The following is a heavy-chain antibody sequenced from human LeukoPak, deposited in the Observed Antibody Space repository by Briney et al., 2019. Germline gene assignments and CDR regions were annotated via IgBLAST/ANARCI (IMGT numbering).Heavy chain of an antibody. CDR1: GGTFSSYA. J-gene: IGHJ6*03. D-gene: IGHD3-10*01. Sequence: SVKVSCKASGGTFSSYAISWVRQAPGQGLEWMGGIIPIFGTANYAQKLQGRVTITTDESTSTAYMELSSLRSEDTAVYYCARAYGSGSPYYYYYMDVWGKGTTVTVSS. CDR3: ARAYGSGSPYYYYYMDV. CDR2: IIPIFGTA. V-gene: IGHV1-69*05.